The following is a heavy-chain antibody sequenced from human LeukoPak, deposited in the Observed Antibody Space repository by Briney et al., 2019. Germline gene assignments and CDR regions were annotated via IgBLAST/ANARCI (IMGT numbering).Heavy chain of an antibody. CDR2: ISDTGATT. CDR1: GFTFSSYA. D-gene: IGHD2-8*01. J-gene: IGHJ4*02. CDR3: AKDTSIGRYCTNGVCSPFDY. Sequence: GGSLRLSCAGSGFTFSSYAMSWVRQAPGKGLEWVSAISDTGATTYDAESVKGRFTISRDNSRSTLYLQMNSLRAEDTALYYCAKDTSIGRYCTNGVCSPFDYWGQGTLVTVSS. V-gene: IGHV3-23*01.